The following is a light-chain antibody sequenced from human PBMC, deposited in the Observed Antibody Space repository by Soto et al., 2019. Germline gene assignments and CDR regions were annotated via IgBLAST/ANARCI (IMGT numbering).Light chain of an antibody. J-gene: IGLJ1*01. V-gene: IGLV2-14*01. CDR3: CSYTSCSSYV. Sequence: QSALTQPASVSGSPGQSITISCTGTSSDVGSYNYVSWYQQHPGKAPKLMIYDVSNRPSGVSNRFSGSKSGNTASLTISGLQAEDEADYYCCSYTSCSSYVFGTGTKHTVL. CDR2: DVS. CDR1: SSDVGSYNY.